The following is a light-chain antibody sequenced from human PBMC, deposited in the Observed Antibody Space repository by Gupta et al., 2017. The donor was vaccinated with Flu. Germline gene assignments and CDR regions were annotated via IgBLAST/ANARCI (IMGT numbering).Light chain of an antibody. CDR2: KTY. J-gene: IGKJ4*01. Sequence: DIQMTQSPSPLSASVGDSVTLTCRASPSIDVWLAWYQQKPGKPPQVLIYKTYTLESGVPPRFRGSGSGTEFSLTISSLQPDDSATYYCQQYSSYPLTFGGGTRLEIK. CDR1: PSIDVW. V-gene: IGKV1-5*03. CDR3: QQYSSYPLT.